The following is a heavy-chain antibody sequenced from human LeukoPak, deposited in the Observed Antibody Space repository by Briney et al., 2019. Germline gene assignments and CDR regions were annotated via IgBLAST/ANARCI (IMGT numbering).Heavy chain of an antibody. Sequence: SETLSLSCTVSGYSISSGDYCCGFRQPPGRVRGGSGIIYHSGSTYYNQSLKSRVTILVDTSKNQYSLKLSSVTAADTAVYYCASYFDSGGYFDYWGQGTLVTVSS. CDR2: IYHSGST. CDR1: GYSISSGDY. CDR3: ASYFDSGGYFDY. J-gene: IGHJ4*02. V-gene: IGHV4-38-2*02. D-gene: IGHD3-22*01.